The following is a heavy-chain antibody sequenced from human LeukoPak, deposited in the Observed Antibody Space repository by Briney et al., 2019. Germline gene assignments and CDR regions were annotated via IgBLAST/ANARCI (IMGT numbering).Heavy chain of an antibody. CDR2: LSWNSGSI. CDR1: GLTFDDYG. J-gene: IGHJ4*02. D-gene: IGHD2/OR15-2a*01. CDR3: VKARRGTTTSYFDY. V-gene: IGHV3-9*01. Sequence: GGSLRLSCAASGLTFDDYGMHWVRLIPGKGLEWVSGLSWNSGSIGYADSVKGRFTISRDNAKNSLYLQMDSLRIEDTALYYCVKARRGTTTSYFDYWGQGALVTVSS.